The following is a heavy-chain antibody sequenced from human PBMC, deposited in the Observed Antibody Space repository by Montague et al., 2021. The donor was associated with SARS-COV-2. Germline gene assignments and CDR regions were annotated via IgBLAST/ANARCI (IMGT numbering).Heavy chain of an antibody. CDR1: GGSFIPYA. V-gene: IGHV4-34*01. J-gene: IGHJ4*02. Sequence: SETLSLTCGVSGGSFIPYAWTWMRQPPGKGLERIGENNLKGINNYSPSLTSRVTISGDTSQRPFSLILKNVTAADTSVNYCALAGGSGYCPLWGQGSLVIVSS. CDR2: NNLKGIN. CDR3: ALAGGSGYCPL. D-gene: IGHD5-12*01.